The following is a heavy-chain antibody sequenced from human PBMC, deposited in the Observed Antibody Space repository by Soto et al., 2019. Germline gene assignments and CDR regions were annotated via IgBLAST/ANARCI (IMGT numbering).Heavy chain of an antibody. CDR3: ARGDPQQLPSYYYYYYGMDV. D-gene: IGHD6-13*01. CDR2: IRGSGGST. V-gene: IGHV3-23*01. Sequence: EVQLLESGGGLVQPGGSLRLSCAASGFTFSSYAMSWVRQAPGKGLEWVSGIRGSGGSTYYADSVKGRFTISRDNSKNTLYLQLNNLRAEDTAVYYCARGDPQQLPSYYYYYYGMDVWGQGTTVTVSS. J-gene: IGHJ6*02. CDR1: GFTFSSYA.